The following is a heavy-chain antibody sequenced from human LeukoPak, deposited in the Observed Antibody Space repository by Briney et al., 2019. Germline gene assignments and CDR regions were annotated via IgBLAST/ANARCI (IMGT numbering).Heavy chain of an antibody. Sequence: ASVKVSCKASGYTFTSYAMHWVRQAPGQRLEWMGWINAGNGNTKYSQKFQGRVTITRDTSASTAYMELSSLRSEDTAVYYCARGGPTAMVNYYYYYGMDVWGQGTTVTVSS. CDR1: GYTFTSYA. J-gene: IGHJ6*02. D-gene: IGHD5-18*01. V-gene: IGHV1-3*01. CDR3: ARGGPTAMVNYYYYYGMDV. CDR2: INAGNGNT.